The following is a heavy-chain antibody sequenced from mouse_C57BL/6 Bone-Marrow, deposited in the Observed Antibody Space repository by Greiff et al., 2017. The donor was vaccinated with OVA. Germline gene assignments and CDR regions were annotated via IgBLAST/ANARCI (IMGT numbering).Heavy chain of an antibody. J-gene: IGHJ3*01. CDR2: INPGSGST. V-gene: IGHV1-54*01. Sequence: VQVVESGAELVKPGASVKVSCKASGYAFTNYLIAWVKQRPGQGLEWIGVINPGSGSTNYNEKFKCKATLTADKSSSTAYMQLSSLTSEDSAVYFCARGEELRRWFAYWGQGTLVTVSA. CDR1: GYAFTNYL. CDR3: ARGEELRRWFAY.